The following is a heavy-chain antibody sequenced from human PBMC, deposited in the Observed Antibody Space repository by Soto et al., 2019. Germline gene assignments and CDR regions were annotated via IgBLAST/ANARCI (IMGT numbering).Heavy chain of an antibody. CDR2: ISHRGST. CDR3: ARGNQYSSSWPFDY. CDR1: GGSISSSNW. D-gene: IGHD6-13*01. J-gene: IGHJ4*02. V-gene: IGHV4-4*02. Sequence: QVQLQESGPGLVKPSGTLSLTCAVSGGSISSSNWWSWVRQPPGKGLEWIGEISHRGSTNYNPSLKSRVTISVDKSKNQFALKLSSVTAADTAVYYCARGNQYSSSWPFDYWGQGTLGTVSS.